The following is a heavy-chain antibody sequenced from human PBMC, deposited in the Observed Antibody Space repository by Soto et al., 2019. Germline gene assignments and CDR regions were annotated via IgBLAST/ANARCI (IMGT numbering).Heavy chain of an antibody. D-gene: IGHD1-1*01. Sequence: ASVKVSCKASGYTLSNYGTTWMLQAPGQGLEWLGWITTYQSQTIYAPKLQGRVTMTTDTSTNTAYMEVTSLKSDDTGVYFCARGSGRYNWNDPWDSWGQGTLVTVSS. J-gene: IGHJ4*02. CDR2: ITTYQSQT. V-gene: IGHV1-18*01. CDR1: GYTLSNYG. CDR3: ARGSGRYNWNDPWDS.